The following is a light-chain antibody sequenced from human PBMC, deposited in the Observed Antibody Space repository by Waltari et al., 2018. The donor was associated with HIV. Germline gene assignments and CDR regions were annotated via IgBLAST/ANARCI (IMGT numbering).Light chain of an antibody. CDR2: DDK. Sequence: YVLTQPPSVSVAPGKTATITCGGNHLGDKHVHWYQQKSGQAPVLVIYDDKLRPSGIPARISGSNSGGTATLTISGVEVGDEAEYYCQVFENSRDQAFGTGTKVTVL. V-gene: IGLV3-21*01. CDR3: QVFENSRDQA. CDR1: HLGDKH. J-gene: IGLJ1*01.